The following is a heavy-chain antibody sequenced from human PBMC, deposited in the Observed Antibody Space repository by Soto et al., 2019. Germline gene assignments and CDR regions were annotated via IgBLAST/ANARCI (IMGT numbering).Heavy chain of an antibody. V-gene: IGHV4-30-4*01. D-gene: IGHD3-16*01. CDR1: SGSISSGDYY. CDR3: ARVGASYWFDP. CDR2: IYYSGST. Sequence: PSETLSLTCTVSSGSISSGDYYWSWIRQPPGKGLEWIGYIYYSGSTYYNPSLKSRVTISVDTSKNQFSLKLSSVTAADTAVYYCARVGASYWFDPWGQGTLVTVSS. J-gene: IGHJ5*02.